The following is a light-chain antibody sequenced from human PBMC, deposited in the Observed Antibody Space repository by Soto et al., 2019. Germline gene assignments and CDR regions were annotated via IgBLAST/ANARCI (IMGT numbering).Light chain of an antibody. CDR3: QQYNNWPQT. V-gene: IGKV3-15*01. Sequence: EIVMTPSPATLPVSPGERATLSCRASQSVSSNLAWYQQKPGQAPRLLIYGASTRATGIPARFSGSGSGTEFTLTISSLQSEDFAVYYCQQYNNWPQTFGQGTKVDIK. CDR2: GAS. CDR1: QSVSSN. J-gene: IGKJ1*01.